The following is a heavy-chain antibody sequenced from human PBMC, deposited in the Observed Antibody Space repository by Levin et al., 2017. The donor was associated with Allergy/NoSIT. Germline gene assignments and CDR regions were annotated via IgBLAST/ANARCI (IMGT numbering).Heavy chain of an antibody. J-gene: IGHJ6*02. CDR3: ASETPQTYYDFWSGYYSHYDYGMDV. V-gene: IGHV1-2*02. D-gene: IGHD3-3*01. CDR1: GYTFTGYY. CDR2: INPNSGGT. Sequence: ASVKVSCKASGYTFTGYYMHWVRQAPGQGLEWMGWINPNSGGTNYAQKFQGRVTMTRDTSISTAYMELSRLRSDDTAVYYCASETPQTYYDFWSGYYSHYDYGMDVWGQGTTVTVSS.